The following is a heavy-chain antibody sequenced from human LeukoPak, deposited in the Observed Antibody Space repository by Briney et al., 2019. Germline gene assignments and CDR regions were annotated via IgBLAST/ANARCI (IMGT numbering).Heavy chain of an antibody. CDR2: INHSGST. D-gene: IGHD2-2*01. CDR1: GGSISSYY. V-gene: IGHV4-34*01. Sequence: SETLSLTCTVSGGSISSYYWSWIRQPPGKGLEWIGEINHSGSTNYNPSLKSRVTISVDTSKNQFSLKLSSVTAADTAVYYCASRYQQTDRHKNPRNNWFDPWGQGTLVTVSS. J-gene: IGHJ5*02. CDR3: ASRYQQTDRHKNPRNNWFDP.